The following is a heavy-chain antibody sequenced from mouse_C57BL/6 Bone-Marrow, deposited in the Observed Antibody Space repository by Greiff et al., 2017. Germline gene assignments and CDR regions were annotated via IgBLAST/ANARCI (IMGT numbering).Heavy chain of an antibody. J-gene: IGHJ4*01. CDR1: GYTFTSYW. CDR2: IDPSDSYT. CDR3: ARSAKDY. Sequence: QVQLQQPGAELVKPGASVKLSCKASGYTFTSYWMQWVKQRPGQGLEWIGEIDPSDSYTNYNQKFKGKATLTVDTSSSTAYMQLSSLTSEDSAVYCSARSAKDYWGRGTSVTVTS. V-gene: IGHV1-50*01.